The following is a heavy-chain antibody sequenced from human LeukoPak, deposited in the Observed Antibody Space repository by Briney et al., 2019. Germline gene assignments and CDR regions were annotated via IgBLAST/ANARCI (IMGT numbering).Heavy chain of an antibody. CDR2: IYYSGST. V-gene: IGHV4-59*01. CDR3: ARGPYDSSGADWYFDL. J-gene: IGHJ2*01. D-gene: IGHD3-22*01. Sequence: SETLSLTCTVSGGSISSYYWSWIRQPPGKGLEWIGYIYYSGSTNYNPPLKSRVTISVDTSKNQFSLKLSSVTAADTAVYYCARGPYDSSGADWYFDLWGRGTLVTVSS. CDR1: GGSISSYY.